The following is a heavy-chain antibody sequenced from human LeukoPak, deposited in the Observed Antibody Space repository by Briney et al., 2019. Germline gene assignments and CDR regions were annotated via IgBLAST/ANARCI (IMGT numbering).Heavy chain of an antibody. D-gene: IGHD3-3*01. CDR3: ARGGYYDFSTGYYQTQYYRGMDV. CDR2: ISYDGNNQ. V-gene: IGHV3-30*19. J-gene: IGHJ6*02. Sequence: GRSLRLSCAASGFTFSSYGMHWVRQAPVKGLEWVAVISYDGNNQFYADAVKGRFTISRENSKNTLYLEMNSLRPEDTAVYFCARGGYYDFSTGYYQTQYYRGMDVWGQGTTVTVSS. CDR1: GFTFSSYG.